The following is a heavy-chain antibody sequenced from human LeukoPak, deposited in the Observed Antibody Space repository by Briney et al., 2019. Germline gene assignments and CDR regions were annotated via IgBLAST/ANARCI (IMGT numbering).Heavy chain of an antibody. V-gene: IGHV3-66*02. Sequence: GGSLRLSCAASRFTVNSNYMGWVRQAPGKGLEWVSVVYGDGSTYYLDSVKGRFTISRDNSQNTLFLQLDSLRAEDTAVYYCARLYDRSSYGAFDIWGQGTMVTVSS. J-gene: IGHJ3*02. CDR3: ARLYDRSSYGAFDI. D-gene: IGHD3-22*01. CDR1: RFTVNSNY. CDR2: VYGDGST.